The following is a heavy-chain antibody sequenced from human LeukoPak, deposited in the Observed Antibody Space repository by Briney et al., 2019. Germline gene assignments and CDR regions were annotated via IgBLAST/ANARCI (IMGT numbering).Heavy chain of an antibody. Sequence: GASVKVSCKASGGTFSSYAISWVRQATGQGLEWMGWMNPNSGNTGYAQKFQGRVTITRNTSISTAYMELSSLRSEDTAVYYCARGNHETRGYSGFILWFDPWGQGTLVTVSS. CDR2: MNPNSGNT. D-gene: IGHD5-12*01. CDR3: ARGNHETRGYSGFILWFDP. V-gene: IGHV1-8*03. J-gene: IGHJ5*02. CDR1: GGTFSSYA.